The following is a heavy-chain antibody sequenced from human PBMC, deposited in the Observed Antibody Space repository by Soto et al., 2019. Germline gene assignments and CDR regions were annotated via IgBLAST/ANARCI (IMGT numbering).Heavy chain of an antibody. CDR2: IYTSGST. CDR3: AREGPGYYDSSGYPSSIITGYDY. D-gene: IGHD3-22*01. CDR1: GGSISSYY. V-gene: IGHV4-4*07. J-gene: IGHJ4*02. Sequence: LSLTCTVSGGSISSYYWSWIRQPAGKGLEWIGRIYTSGSTNYNPSLKSRVTMSVDTSKNQFSLKLSSVTAADTAVYYCAREGPGYYDSSGYPSSIITGYDYWGQGTLVTVSS.